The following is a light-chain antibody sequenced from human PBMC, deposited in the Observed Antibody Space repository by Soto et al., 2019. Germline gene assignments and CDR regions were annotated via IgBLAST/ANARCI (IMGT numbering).Light chain of an antibody. Sequence: DIQMTHSPSSLSASVGDRVTITCPASQSISSYLNWYQQKPGKAPKLLIYAASSLQSGVPSRFSGSGSGTDFTLTISSLQPEDFATYYCQQSYSTWWTFGQGTKVDI. J-gene: IGKJ1*01. CDR2: AAS. CDR1: QSISSY. V-gene: IGKV1-39*01. CDR3: QQSYSTWWT.